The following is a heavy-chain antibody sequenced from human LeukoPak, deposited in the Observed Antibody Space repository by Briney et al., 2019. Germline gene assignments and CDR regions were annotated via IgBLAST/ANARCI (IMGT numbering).Heavy chain of an antibody. Sequence: GGSLRLSCAASGFTFSSYAMSWVRQAPGKGLEWVSAISGSGGSTYYADSVKGRFTISRDNAKNSLHLQMNSLRAEDTAVYYCARDAYDFRPTHYYYYMDVWGKGTTATVSS. J-gene: IGHJ6*03. D-gene: IGHD3-3*01. V-gene: IGHV3-23*01. CDR3: ARDAYDFRPTHYYYYMDV. CDR2: ISGSGGST. CDR1: GFTFSSYA.